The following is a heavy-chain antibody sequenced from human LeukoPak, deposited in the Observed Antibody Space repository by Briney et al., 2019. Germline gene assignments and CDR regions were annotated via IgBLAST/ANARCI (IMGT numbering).Heavy chain of an antibody. V-gene: IGHV4-59*08. CDR3: ARVPDYYGSGVDAFDI. Sequence: PSETLSLTCTVSGGSISSHYWSWIRQPPGKGLEWIGYIYYSGSTNYNPSLKSRVTISVDTSKNQFSLKLSSVTAADTAVYYCARVPDYYGSGVDAFDIWGQGTMVTVSS. CDR2: IYYSGST. CDR1: GGSISSHY. D-gene: IGHD3-10*01. J-gene: IGHJ3*02.